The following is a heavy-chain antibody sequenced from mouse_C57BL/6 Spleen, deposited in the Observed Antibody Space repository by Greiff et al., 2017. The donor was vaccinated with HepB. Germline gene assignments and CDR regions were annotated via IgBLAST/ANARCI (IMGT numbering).Heavy chain of an antibody. J-gene: IGHJ4*01. CDR1: GFTFSSYG. CDR2: ISSGGSYT. V-gene: IGHV5-6*01. CDR3: ARQWVTYGSYYAMDY. D-gene: IGHD2-1*01. Sequence: EVQGVESGGDLVKPGGSLKLSCAASGFTFSSYGMSWVRQTPDKRLEWVATISSGGSYTYYPDSVKGRFTISRDNAKNTLYLQMSSLKSEDTAMYYCARQWVTYGSYYAMDYWGQGTSVTVSS.